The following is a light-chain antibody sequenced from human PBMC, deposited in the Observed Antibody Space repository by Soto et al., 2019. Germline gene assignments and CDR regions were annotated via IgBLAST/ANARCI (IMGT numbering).Light chain of an antibody. CDR1: QSVSSSY. CDR2: GAS. V-gene: IGKV3-20*01. CDR3: QQYGSSPLT. Sequence: EIVLTQSPATLSLSPGDRATLSCRASQSVSSSYLAWYQQKPGQAPRLLICGASSRATGIPDRFSGSGSGTDFTLTISRLEPEDFAVYYCQQYGSSPLTFGQGTKVEIK. J-gene: IGKJ1*01.